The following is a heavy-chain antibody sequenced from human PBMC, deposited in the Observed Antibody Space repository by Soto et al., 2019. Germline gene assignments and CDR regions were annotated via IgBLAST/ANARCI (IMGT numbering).Heavy chain of an antibody. CDR1: GFTFSDFA. Sequence: GGSLRLSCAASGFTFSDFAMAWVRQAPGKGLEWVSSASGSGSGTYYADSVKGRFTISRDNSKNTLFLHMTNLRAGDTALYFCAKGRPGVAAAPDHWGQGTLVTAPQ. CDR3: AKGRPGVAAAPDH. V-gene: IGHV3-23*01. CDR2: ASGSGSGT. J-gene: IGHJ4*02. D-gene: IGHD2-21*01.